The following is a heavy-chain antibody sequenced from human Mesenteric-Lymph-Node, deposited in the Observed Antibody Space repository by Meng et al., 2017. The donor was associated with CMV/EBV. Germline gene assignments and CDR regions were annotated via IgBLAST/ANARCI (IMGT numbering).Heavy chain of an antibody. V-gene: IGHV3-7*02. CDR3: ARRNCSSPSCTIDY. CDR1: GFTFSNYW. D-gene: IGHD2-2*01. J-gene: IGHJ4*02. Sequence: GAPRLSGAASGFTFSNYWMSWVRQTPGKGLEWVANMNQDGSERNYVGSVKGRFTISRDNAKSSLYLQMNHLRAEDTAVYYCARRNCSSPSCTIDYWGQGTQVTVSS. CDR2: MNQDGSER.